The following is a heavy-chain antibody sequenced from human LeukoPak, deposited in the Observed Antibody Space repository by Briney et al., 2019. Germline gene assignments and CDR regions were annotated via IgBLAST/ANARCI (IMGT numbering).Heavy chain of an antibody. CDR2: INPNSGGT. J-gene: IGHJ4*02. D-gene: IGHD3-22*01. V-gene: IGHV1-2*02. CDR1: GYTFTGYY. Sequence: ASVKVSCKASGYTFTGYYMHWVRQAPGQGLEWMGWINPNSGGTNYAQKFQGRVTMTRDTSISTAYMELSRLRSDDTAVYYCARELEYYYDSSGYNGDYWGQGTLVSVSS. CDR3: ARELEYYYDSSGYNGDY.